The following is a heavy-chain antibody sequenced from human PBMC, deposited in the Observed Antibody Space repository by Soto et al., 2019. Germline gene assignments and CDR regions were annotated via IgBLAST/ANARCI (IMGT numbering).Heavy chain of an antibody. CDR1: GFTFSSCT. CDR3: SGCSGGACHRNYGMDV. Sequence: EVHLVESGGGLVKPGGSLRLSCAVSGFTFSSCTMNWVRQAPGKGLELVSSISPSTSHIYYTDSVKGRFTISRDNAKNSLFLQMNSLRAEDTAVYYCSGCSGGACHRNYGMDVWGQGTTVTVSS. J-gene: IGHJ6*02. CDR2: ISPSTSHI. D-gene: IGHD2-15*01. V-gene: IGHV3-21*01.